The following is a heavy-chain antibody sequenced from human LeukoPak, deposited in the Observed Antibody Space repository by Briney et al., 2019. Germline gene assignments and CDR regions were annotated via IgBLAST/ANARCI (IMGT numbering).Heavy chain of an antibody. CDR2: IKSKTDGGTT. D-gene: IGHD2-15*01. CDR1: GFTFSNAW. Sequence: GGSLRLSCAASGFTFSNAWMSWVRQAPGKGMEWVGRIKSKTDGGTTDYAAPVKGRLTISRDDSKNTLYLQMNSLKTEDTAVYYCTTGLGYCSGGSCYSWVDYFDYWGQGTLVTVSS. V-gene: IGHV3-15*01. J-gene: IGHJ4*02. CDR3: TTGLGYCSGGSCYSWVDYFDY.